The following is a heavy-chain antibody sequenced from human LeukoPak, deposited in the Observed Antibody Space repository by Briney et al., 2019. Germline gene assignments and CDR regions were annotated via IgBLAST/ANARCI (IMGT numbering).Heavy chain of an antibody. V-gene: IGHV1-18*01. CDR2: ISAYNGNT. CDR1: GYTFTSYG. CDR3: ATVRFEELPFDY. Sequence: GASVKVSCKASGYTFTSYGISWVRQAPGQGLEWMGWISAYNGNTSYAQKFQGRVTMTEDTSTDTAYMELSSLRSEDTAVYYCATVRFEELPFDYWGQGTLVTVSS. J-gene: IGHJ4*02. D-gene: IGHD1-26*01.